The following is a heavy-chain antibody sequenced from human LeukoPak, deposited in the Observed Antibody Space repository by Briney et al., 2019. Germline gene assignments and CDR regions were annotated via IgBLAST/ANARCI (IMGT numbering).Heavy chain of an antibody. CDR2: IYSGGST. J-gene: IGHJ3*02. D-gene: IGHD3-16*02. CDR1: GFTVSSNY. CDR3: ARVTSITFGGVIAIDAFDI. V-gene: IGHV3-66*01. Sequence: PGGSLRLSCAASGFTVSSNYMSWVRQAPGKGLEWVSVIYSGGSTYYADSVKGRFTISRDNSKNTLYLQMNSLRAEDTAVYYCARVTSITFGGVIAIDAFDIWGQGTMVTVSS.